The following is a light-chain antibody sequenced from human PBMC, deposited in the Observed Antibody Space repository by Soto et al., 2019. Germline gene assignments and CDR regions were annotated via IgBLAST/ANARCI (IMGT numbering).Light chain of an antibody. CDR3: QQYNNWPPIT. Sequence: EIVMTQSPATLSVSPGERATLSCRASQSVSSNLAWYQQNPGQDPRLLIYGASTRATGIPARFSGSGSGTEFTLTISNLQSEDFAAYYCQQYNNWPPITFGQGTKLEIK. J-gene: IGKJ2*01. CDR2: GAS. CDR1: QSVSSN. V-gene: IGKV3-15*01.